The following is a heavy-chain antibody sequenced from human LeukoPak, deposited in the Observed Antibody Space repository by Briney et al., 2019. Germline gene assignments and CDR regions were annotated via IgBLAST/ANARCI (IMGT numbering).Heavy chain of an antibody. J-gene: IGHJ4*02. V-gene: IGHV1-2*02. CDR1: GYTFTGYY. CDR2: INPNSGGT. D-gene: IGHD3-10*01. Sequence: GASVKVSCKASGYTFTGYYMHWVRQAPGQGLEWMGWINPNSGGTNYAQKFQGRVTMTRDTSISTAYMELSRLRPDDTAVYYCARDGSITMVRGVDLYFDYWGQGTLVTVSS. CDR3: ARDGSITMVRGVDLYFDY.